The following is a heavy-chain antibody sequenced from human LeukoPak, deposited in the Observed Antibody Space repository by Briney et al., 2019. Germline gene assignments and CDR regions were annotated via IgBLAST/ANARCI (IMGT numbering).Heavy chain of an antibody. Sequence: GGSLRLSCAASGFTFRSSGMHWVRQAPGKGLEWVAVISHDGSNKYYADSVKGRFTIARDNSENTLYVQMNSLRAEDTAVYYCARSPRFDPWGQGTLVTVSS. CDR3: ARSPRFDP. CDR2: ISHDGSNK. J-gene: IGHJ5*02. V-gene: IGHV3-30*03. CDR1: GFTFRSSG.